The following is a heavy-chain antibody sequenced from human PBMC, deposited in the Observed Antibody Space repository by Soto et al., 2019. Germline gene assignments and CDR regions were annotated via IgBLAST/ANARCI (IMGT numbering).Heavy chain of an antibody. CDR1: GGSISSGDYY. Sequence: QVQLQESGPGLVKPSQTLSLTCTVSGGSISSGDYYWSWIRQPPGKGLEWSGYIYYSGSTYYNPSLKSRVTISVTTSKNQFSLKLSSVTAADTAVYYCASTILNYVWGSYRPSGDYFDYWGQGTLVTVSS. J-gene: IGHJ4*02. CDR2: IYYSGST. CDR3: ASTILNYVWGSYRPSGDYFDY. D-gene: IGHD3-16*02. V-gene: IGHV4-30-4*01.